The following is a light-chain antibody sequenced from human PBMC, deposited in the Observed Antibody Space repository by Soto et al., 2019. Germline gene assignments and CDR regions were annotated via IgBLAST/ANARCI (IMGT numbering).Light chain of an antibody. CDR3: QHYVNILALT. Sequence: DIQLTPSPSSLSASVGDRVTITCQASQDISNSLTWYQQRPGKAPKLLIYAASNLQRGAPSRFSGGGSGTDFTFPTGSLQHEDNATNYCQHYVNILALTFGGGTKVDIK. J-gene: IGKJ4*01. CDR2: AAS. V-gene: IGKV1-33*01. CDR1: QDISNS.